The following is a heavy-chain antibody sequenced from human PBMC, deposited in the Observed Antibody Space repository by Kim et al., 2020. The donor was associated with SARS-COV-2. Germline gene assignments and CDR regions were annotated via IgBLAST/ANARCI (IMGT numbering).Heavy chain of an antibody. CDR1: GGSFSGYY. CDR2: INHSGST. D-gene: IGHD4-4*01. CDR3: ARGLLWWDSKNWFDP. V-gene: IGHV4-34*01. J-gene: IGHJ5*02. Sequence: SETLSLTCAVYGGSFSGYYWSWIRQPPGKGLEWIGEINHSGSTNYNPSLKSRVTISVDTSKNQFSLKLSSVTAADTAVYYCARGLLWWDSKNWFDPWGQGTLVTVSS.